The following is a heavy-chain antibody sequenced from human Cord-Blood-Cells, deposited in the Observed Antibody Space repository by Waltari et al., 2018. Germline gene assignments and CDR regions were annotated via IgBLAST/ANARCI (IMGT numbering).Heavy chain of an antibody. D-gene: IGHD3-10*01. Sequence: QLQLQESGPGLVKPSATLSLTCTVAGGSISSSSYYWGWIRQPPGKGLEWIGSIYYSGSTYYNPSLKSRVTISVDTSKNQFSLKLSSVTAADTAVYYCAFDYYGSGNSYWGQGTLVTVSS. CDR2: IYYSGST. CDR1: GGSISSSSYY. V-gene: IGHV4-39*01. J-gene: IGHJ4*02. CDR3: AFDYYGSGNSY.